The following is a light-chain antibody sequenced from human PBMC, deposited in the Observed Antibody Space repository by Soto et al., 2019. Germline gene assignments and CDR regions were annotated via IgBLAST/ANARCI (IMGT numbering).Light chain of an antibody. V-gene: IGLV2-14*01. CDR3: SSHTSSSTEV. CDR1: SSDVGGYNY. CDR2: EVS. J-gene: IGLJ2*01. Sequence: QSVLTQPASVSGSPGQSITISCTGTSSDVGGYNYVSWYQQHPGKAPKLMIYEVSNRPSGVSNRCSGSKSGNTASLTISGLQAEDEADYYCSSHTSSSTEVFGGGTKVTVL.